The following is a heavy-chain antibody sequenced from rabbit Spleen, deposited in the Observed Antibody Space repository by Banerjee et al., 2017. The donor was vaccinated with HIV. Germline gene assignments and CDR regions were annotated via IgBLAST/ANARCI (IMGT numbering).Heavy chain of an antibody. CDR3: ARGSATMTLVITGYYLSL. Sequence: QEQLEESGGGLVKPEGSLTLTCKASGFSFSDRDVMCWVRQAPGKGLEWIACINTYTAKSVYATWATGRFTISRTSSTTVTLQMTSLTAADTATYFCARGSATMTLVITGYYLSLWGPGTLVTVS. CDR1: GFSFSDRDV. V-gene: IGHV1S45*01. D-gene: IGHD2-1*01. J-gene: IGHJ4*01. CDR2: INTYTAKS.